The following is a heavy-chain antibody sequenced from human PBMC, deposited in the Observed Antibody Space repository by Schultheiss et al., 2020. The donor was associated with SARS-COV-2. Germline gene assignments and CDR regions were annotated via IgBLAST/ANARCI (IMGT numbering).Heavy chain of an antibody. CDR2: IIPIFGTA. J-gene: IGHJ4*02. V-gene: IGHV1-69*13. D-gene: IGHD4-23*01. CDR1: GGTFSSYA. Sequence: SVKVSCKASGGTFSSYAISWVRQAPGQGLEWMGGIIPIFGTANYAQKFQGRVTITADESTSTAYMELSSLRSDDTAVYYCARDGDYGGNLYWGQGTLVTVSS. CDR3: ARDGDYGGNLY.